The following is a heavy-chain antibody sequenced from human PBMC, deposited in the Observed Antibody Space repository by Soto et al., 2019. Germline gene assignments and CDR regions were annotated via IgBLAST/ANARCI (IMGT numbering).Heavy chain of an antibody. D-gene: IGHD2-15*01. V-gene: IGHV1-69*02. J-gene: IGHJ1*01. CDR3: ARGPLIVVVVAATPEYFQH. Sequence: QVQLVQSGAEVKKPGSSVKVSCKASGGTFSSYTISWVRQAPGQGLEWMGRIIPILGIANYAQKFQGRVTITADKSTSTAYMELSRLRSEDTAVYYCARGPLIVVVVAATPEYFQHWGQGTLVTVSS. CDR2: IIPILGIA. CDR1: GGTFSSYT.